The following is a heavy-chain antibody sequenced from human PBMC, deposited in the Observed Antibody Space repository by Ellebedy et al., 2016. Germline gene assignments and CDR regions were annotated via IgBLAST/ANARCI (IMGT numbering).Heavy chain of an antibody. J-gene: IGHJ4*02. CDR1: GYTFTSHD. D-gene: IGHD6-6*01. CDR3: ARGGGSSPQGLDY. V-gene: IGHV1-18*01. Sequence: ASVKVSCXASGYTFTSHDINWVRQAPGQGLEWMGWISPYDGNTNYAQKLQGRVTMTTDKYTSTAYMEVRSLRFDDTAVYYCARGGGSSPQGLDYWGQGTLVTVSS. CDR2: ISPYDGNT.